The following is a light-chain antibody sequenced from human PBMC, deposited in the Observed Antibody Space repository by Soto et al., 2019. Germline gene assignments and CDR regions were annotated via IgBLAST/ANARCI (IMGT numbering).Light chain of an antibody. Sequence: DIQMTQSPSSLSASVGDRVTITCRASQSINSYLNWYQQKPGKAPNLLIYAASSLQSGVPSRFDGSGSGTDFTLTISSLQHEDFATYYCQQSYSTPRTFGQGTKVEIK. CDR3: QQSYSTPRT. CDR2: AAS. J-gene: IGKJ1*01. CDR1: QSINSY. V-gene: IGKV1-39*01.